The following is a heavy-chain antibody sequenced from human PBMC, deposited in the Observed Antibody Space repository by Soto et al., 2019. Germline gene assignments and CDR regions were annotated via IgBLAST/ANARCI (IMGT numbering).Heavy chain of an antibody. V-gene: IGHV3-30-3*01. Sequence: QVQLVESGGGVVQPGRSLRLSCAASGFIFSPYTLHWVRQAPGKGLEWVALISYDGNDKLYADSVKGRFTITRDNSKNTLHLQVNSLKAEDSAGYYWAKGGGFCGGDCYKVGINYWGQGTLVTVSS. CDR2: ISYDGNDK. J-gene: IGHJ4*02. CDR3: AKGGGFCGGDCYKVGINY. CDR1: GFIFSPYT. D-gene: IGHD2-21*02.